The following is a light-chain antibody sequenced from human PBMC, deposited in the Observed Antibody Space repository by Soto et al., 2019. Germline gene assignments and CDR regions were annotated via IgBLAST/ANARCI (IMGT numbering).Light chain of an antibody. V-gene: IGKV1D-13*01. J-gene: IGKJ3*01. Sequence: AVQLTQSPSSLSASVGDSVTITCRASPGINSALAWYQQKTGKAPKLLIYDASSLESGVPSRFSGSGSGTDFTLTISSLQPEDFATYYCQQFNNYLFTFGPGTKVDI. CDR3: QQFNNYLFT. CDR1: PGINSA. CDR2: DAS.